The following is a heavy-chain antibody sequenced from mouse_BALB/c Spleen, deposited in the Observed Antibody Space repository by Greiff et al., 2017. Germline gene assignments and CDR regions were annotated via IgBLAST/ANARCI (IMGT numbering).Heavy chain of an antibody. CDR1: GFTFTDFY. Sequence: EVLLVESGAGLVQPGGSLRLSCATSGFTFTDFYMQWVRQPPGKSLEWIAASRNKANDYTTEYSASVKGRFIVSRDTSQSSLYLQKNAMRAEDTAVYYCARGGEEGAMDYWGQGTSVTVSS. J-gene: IGHJ4*01. CDR2: SRNKANDYTT. CDR3: ARGGEEGAMDY. V-gene: IGHV7-1*02.